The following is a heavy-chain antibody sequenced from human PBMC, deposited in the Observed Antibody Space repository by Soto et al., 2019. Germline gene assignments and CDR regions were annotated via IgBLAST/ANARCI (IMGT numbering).Heavy chain of an antibody. CDR2: IIPIFGTA. V-gene: IGHV1-69*13. J-gene: IGHJ4*02. D-gene: IGHD2-8*01. Sequence: SVKVSCKASGGTFSSYAISWVRQAPGQGLEWMGGIIPIFGTANYAQKFQGRVTITADESTSTAYMELSSLRSEDTAVYYCARDRTDIVLMVYATGGLYFDYWGQGTLVTVSS. CDR1: GGTFSSYA. CDR3: ARDRTDIVLMVYATGGLYFDY.